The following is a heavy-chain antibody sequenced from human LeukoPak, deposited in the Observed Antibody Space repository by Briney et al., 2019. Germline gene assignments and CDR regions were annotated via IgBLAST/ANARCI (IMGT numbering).Heavy chain of an antibody. Sequence: SETLSLTCTVSGYSISTGYCWGWIRQPPGKGLEWIGSIYHSGSTYYNPSLKSRVTISVDTSKNQFSLKLSSVTAADTAVYYCARVGYSNPSDLWGQGTLVTVSS. CDR2: IYHSGST. CDR3: ARVGYSNPSDL. J-gene: IGHJ5*02. CDR1: GYSISTGYC. D-gene: IGHD5-12*01. V-gene: IGHV4-38-2*02.